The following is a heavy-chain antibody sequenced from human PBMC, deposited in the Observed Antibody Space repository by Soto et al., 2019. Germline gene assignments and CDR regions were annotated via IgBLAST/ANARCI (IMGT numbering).Heavy chain of an antibody. CDR2: IIPIFGTA. D-gene: IGHD2-2*01. CDR3: ARDDLYQLHPSHYYYYVMDV. CDR1: GGTFSSYA. J-gene: IGHJ6*02. Sequence: QVQLVQSGAEVKKPGSSVKVSCKASGGTFSSYAISWVRQAPGQGLEWMGGIIPIFGTANYAQKFQRRVTNTAVESTSTAYIELSSLRSEDTAVYYCARDDLYQLHPSHYYYYVMDVWGQGTTVTVSS. V-gene: IGHV1-69*01.